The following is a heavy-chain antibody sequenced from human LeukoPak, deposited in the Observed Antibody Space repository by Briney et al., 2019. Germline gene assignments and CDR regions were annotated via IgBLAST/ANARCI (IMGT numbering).Heavy chain of an antibody. CDR2: IIVSGGST. V-gene: IGHV3-23*01. CDR1: GFTFSSYA. J-gene: IGHJ4*02. Sequence: GGSLRLSCAASGFTFSSYAMSWVRQAPGKGLEWVSSIIVSGGSTYYADSVQGRFTISRDNSKNTLYLQMNSLRAEDTAIYYCAKGAYFDNWGQGTLVTVSS. CDR3: AKGAYFDN.